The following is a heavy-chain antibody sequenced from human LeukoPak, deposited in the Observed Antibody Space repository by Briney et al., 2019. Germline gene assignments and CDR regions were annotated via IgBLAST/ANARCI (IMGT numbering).Heavy chain of an antibody. D-gene: IGHD2-15*01. CDR2: ISYDGSNK. V-gene: IGHV3-30-3*01. J-gene: IGHJ3*02. CDR3: AKVVAARLDAFDI. Sequence: GRSLRLSCAASGFTFSSYAMHWVRQAPGKGLEWVAVISYDGSNKYYADSVKGRFTISRDNSKNTLYLQMNSLRAEDTAVYYCAKVVAARLDAFDIWGQGTMVTVSS. CDR1: GFTFSSYA.